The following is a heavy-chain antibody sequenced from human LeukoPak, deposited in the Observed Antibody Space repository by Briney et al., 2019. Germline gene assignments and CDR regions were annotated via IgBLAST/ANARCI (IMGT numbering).Heavy chain of an antibody. CDR2: IYYSGST. Sequence: SETLSLTCTVSGGSISSYYSSRIRQPPGKGLEWIGYIYYSGSTNYNPSLKSQVTISVDTSKNQFSLKLSSVTAADTAVYYCARERRSGSSQTTDAFDIGGQGTMVTVSS. J-gene: IGHJ3*02. D-gene: IGHD1-26*01. V-gene: IGHV4-59*01. CDR3: ARERRSGSSQTTDAFDI. CDR1: GGSISSYY.